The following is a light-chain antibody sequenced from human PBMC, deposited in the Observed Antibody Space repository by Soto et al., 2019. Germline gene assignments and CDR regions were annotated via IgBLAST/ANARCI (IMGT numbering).Light chain of an antibody. Sequence: EIVLTQSPGTLSLSPGERATLSGRASQSVSSKLAWYQQKPGQAPRLLIYDASNRATGIPARFSGSGSGTDFTLTISSLEPEDFAVYYCQQRSNWPITFGQGTRLEI. CDR3: QQRSNWPIT. J-gene: IGKJ5*01. CDR1: QSVSSK. V-gene: IGKV3-11*01. CDR2: DAS.